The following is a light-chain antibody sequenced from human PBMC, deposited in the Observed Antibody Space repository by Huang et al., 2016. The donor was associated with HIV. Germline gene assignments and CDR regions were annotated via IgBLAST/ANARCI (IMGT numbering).Light chain of an antibody. J-gene: IGKJ1*01. Sequence: EVLMTQSPDILSVSPGDRATFSCRASQNVGSNLAWYQQRPGQAPRLLIYAASTRATGGPARFSGGGSGTEFTLTISRLQSGDFATYYCQQYNTWPPWAFGQGTTVEI. CDR1: QNVGSN. CDR3: QQYNTWPPWA. CDR2: AAS. V-gene: IGKV3-15*01.